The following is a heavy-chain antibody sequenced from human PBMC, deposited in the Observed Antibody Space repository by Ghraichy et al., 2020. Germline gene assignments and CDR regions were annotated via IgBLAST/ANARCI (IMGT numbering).Heavy chain of an antibody. CDR3: ARSSPIIKPAAIPLDY. CDR2: ISSSSSYI. CDR1: GFTFSSYS. Sequence: GESLNISCAASGFTFSSYSMNWVRQAPGKGLEWVSSISSSSSYIYYADSVKGRFTISRDNAKNSLYLQMNSLRAEDTAVYYCARSSPIIKPAAIPLDYWGQGTLVTVSS. D-gene: IGHD2-2*01. V-gene: IGHV3-21*01. J-gene: IGHJ4*02.